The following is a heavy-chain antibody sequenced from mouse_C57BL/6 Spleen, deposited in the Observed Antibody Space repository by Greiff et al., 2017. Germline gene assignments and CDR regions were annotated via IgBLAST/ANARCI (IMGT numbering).Heavy chain of an antibody. J-gene: IGHJ1*03. CDR2: IDPSDSYT. Sequence: QVQLKQPGAELVMPGASVKLSCKASGYTFTSYWMHWVKQRPGQGLEWIGEIDPSDSYTNYNQKFKGKSTLTVDKSSSTAYMQLSSLTSEDSAVYDCARKHFAVWGTGTTVTVSS. CDR1: GYTFTSYW. V-gene: IGHV1-69*01. CDR3: ARKHFAV.